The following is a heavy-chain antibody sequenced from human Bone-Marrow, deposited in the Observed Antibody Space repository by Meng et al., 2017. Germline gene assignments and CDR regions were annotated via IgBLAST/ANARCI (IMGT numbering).Heavy chain of an antibody. J-gene: IGHJ1*01. Sequence: SVKVSCKASGGTFSSYAISWVRQAPGQGLEWMGGIIPIFGTANYAQKFQGRVTIPADESTSTAYMELRRLTSDDTAVYYCTRGVLKTVTGDHWGQGTLVIVSS. CDR1: GGTFSSYA. D-gene: IGHD7-27*01. CDR3: TRGVLKTVTGDH. CDR2: IIPIFGTA. V-gene: IGHV1-69*13.